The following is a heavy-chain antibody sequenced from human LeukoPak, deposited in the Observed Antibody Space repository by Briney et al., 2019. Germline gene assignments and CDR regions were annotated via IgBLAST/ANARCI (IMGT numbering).Heavy chain of an antibody. V-gene: IGHV3-53*01. Sequence: GGSLRLSCAASGFPVSNNYMNWVRQAPGKGLEWVSLIYSGGSTHYADSVKGRFTISRDNSKNTLYLQMNSLRAEDTAVYYCARVLLNIVATRYFDYWGQGTPVTVSA. D-gene: IGHD5-12*01. CDR2: IYSGGST. CDR3: ARVLLNIVATRYFDY. CDR1: GFPVSNNY. J-gene: IGHJ4*02.